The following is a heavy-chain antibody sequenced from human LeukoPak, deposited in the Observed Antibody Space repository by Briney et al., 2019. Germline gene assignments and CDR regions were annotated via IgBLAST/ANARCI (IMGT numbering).Heavy chain of an antibody. CDR2: MYYSGST. Sequence: SQTLSLTCTVSGGTISSGGYYWSWIRQHPGKGLEWIACMYYSGSTEYNPSLKSRVTISVDTSNNQFSLKLSSVTAADTAVYYCARVPHDSSGYGYFDYWGQGTLVTVSS. V-gene: IGHV4-31*03. D-gene: IGHD3-22*01. CDR1: GGTISSGGYY. J-gene: IGHJ4*02. CDR3: ARVPHDSSGYGYFDY.